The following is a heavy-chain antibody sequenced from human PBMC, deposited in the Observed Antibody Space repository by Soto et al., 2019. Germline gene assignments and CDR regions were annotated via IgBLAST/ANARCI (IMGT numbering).Heavy chain of an antibody. CDR2: INWNGGST. V-gene: IGHV3-20*04. D-gene: IGHD3-22*01. Sequence: GGSLRLSCAASGFTVSSNYMSWVRQAPGKGLEWVSGINWNGGSTGYADSVKGRFTISRDNAKNSLYLQMNSLRAEDTALYYCARVNSLYYYDSSGYSLGPFDYWGQGTLVTVSS. J-gene: IGHJ4*02. CDR3: ARVNSLYYYDSSGYSLGPFDY. CDR1: GFTVSSNY.